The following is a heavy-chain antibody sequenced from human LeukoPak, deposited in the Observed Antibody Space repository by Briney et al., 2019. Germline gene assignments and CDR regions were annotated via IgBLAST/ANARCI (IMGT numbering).Heavy chain of an antibody. CDR3: ARGRGSSSWYWYFDL. D-gene: IGHD6-13*01. CDR1: GVSISSYY. Sequence: PSETLSLTCTVSGVSISSYYWTWIRQPPGKGLEWIGYTHYSGSTNYNPSLRSRVTMSIDTSKNQFSLKLSSVTATDTAMFYCARGRGSSSWYWYFDLWGRGALVTVSS. J-gene: IGHJ2*01. V-gene: IGHV4-59*08. CDR2: THYSGST.